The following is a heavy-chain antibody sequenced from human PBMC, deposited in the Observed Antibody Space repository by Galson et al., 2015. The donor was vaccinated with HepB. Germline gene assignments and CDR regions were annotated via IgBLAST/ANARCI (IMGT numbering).Heavy chain of an antibody. Sequence: ETLSLTCTVSGGSISSYYWSWIRQPPGKGLEWIGYIYYSGSTNYNPSLKSRVTISVDTSKNQFSLKLSSVTAADTAVYYCARDGGGATGFDPWGQGTLVTVSS. D-gene: IGHD1-1*01. J-gene: IGHJ5*02. CDR1: GGSISSYY. CDR2: IYYSGST. V-gene: IGHV4-59*01. CDR3: ARDGGGATGFDP.